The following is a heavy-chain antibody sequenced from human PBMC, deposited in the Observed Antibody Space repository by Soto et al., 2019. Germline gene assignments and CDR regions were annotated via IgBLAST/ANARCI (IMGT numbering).Heavy chain of an antibody. Sequence: QVQLVESGGGVVQPGRSLRLSCAASGFTFSSYAMHWVRQAPGKGLEWVAVISYDGSNKYYADSVKGRFTISRDNSKNTLYLQMNSLRAEDTAVYYCAREGQKRYFDSRGYYFDYWGQGTLVTVSS. V-gene: IGHV3-30-3*01. D-gene: IGHD3-9*01. CDR2: ISYDGSNK. CDR3: AREGQKRYFDSRGYYFDY. CDR1: GFTFSSYA. J-gene: IGHJ4*02.